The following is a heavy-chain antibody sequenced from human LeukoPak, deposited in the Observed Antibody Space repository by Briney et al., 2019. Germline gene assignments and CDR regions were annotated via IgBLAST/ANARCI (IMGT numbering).Heavy chain of an antibody. V-gene: IGHV3-9*01. CDR2: ISWNSGSI. Sequence: GGSLRLSCAASGFTFDDYAMHWVRQAPGKGLEWVSGISWNSGSIGYADSVKGRFTVSRDISKNTLYLQMNSLRAEDTALYYCAKGITAADTGLDYWGQGTLVTVSS. J-gene: IGHJ4*02. CDR1: GFTFDDYA. CDR3: AKGITAADTGLDY. D-gene: IGHD6-13*01.